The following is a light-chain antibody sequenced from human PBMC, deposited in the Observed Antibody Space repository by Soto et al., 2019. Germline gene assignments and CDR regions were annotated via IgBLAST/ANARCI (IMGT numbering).Light chain of an antibody. CDR2: RNS. V-gene: IGLV1-47*01. CDR3: ASWDDSLSGFVV. J-gene: IGLJ2*01. CDR1: SSNIGSNY. Sequence: QSVLTQPPSASGTPGQRVTFSCSGSSSNIGSNYVFWYQQLPGTAPKVLMYRNSQRPSGVPDRFSGSKSGTSASLAISGLRSEDEADYYCASWDDSLSGFVVFGGGTKLTVL.